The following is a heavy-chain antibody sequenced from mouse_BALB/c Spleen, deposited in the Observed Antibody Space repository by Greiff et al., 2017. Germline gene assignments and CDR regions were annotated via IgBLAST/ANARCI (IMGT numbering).Heavy chain of an antibody. V-gene: IGHV1-69*02. J-gene: IGHJ3*01. CDR3: ARDSSGYAPFAY. D-gene: IGHD3-2*01. CDR1: GYTFTSYW. Sequence: QVQLQQPGAELVKPGASVKLSCKASGYTFTSYWMHWVKQRPGQGLEWIGEIDPSDSYTNYNQKFKGKATLTVDKSSSTAYMQLSSLTSEDSAVYYCARDSSGYAPFAYWGQGTLVTVSA. CDR2: IDPSDSYT.